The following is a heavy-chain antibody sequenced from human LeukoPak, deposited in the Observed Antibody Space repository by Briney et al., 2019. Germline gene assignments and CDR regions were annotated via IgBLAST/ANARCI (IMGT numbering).Heavy chain of an antibody. Sequence: SVKVSCKASGYTFTSYGISWVRQAPGQGLEWMGRIIPILGIANYAQKFQGRVTITADKSTSTAYMELSSLRSEDTAVYYCARDRYGSGSYYNREAYYYYGMDVWGQGTTVTVSS. CDR3: ARDRYGSGSYYNREAYYYYGMDV. D-gene: IGHD3-10*01. CDR1: GYTFTSYG. CDR2: IIPILGIA. V-gene: IGHV1-69*04. J-gene: IGHJ6*02.